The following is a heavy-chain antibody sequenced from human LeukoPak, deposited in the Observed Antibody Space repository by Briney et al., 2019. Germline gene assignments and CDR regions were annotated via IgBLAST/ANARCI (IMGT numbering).Heavy chain of an antibody. CDR1: GYTFTGYY. CDR2: INPNSGGT. J-gene: IGHJ4*02. V-gene: IGHV1-2*02. Sequence: ASVKVSCKAPGYTFTGYYVHWVRQAPGQGLEWMGWINPNSGGTNYAQKFQGRDTMTRDTSISTAYMELSRLRSDDTAVYYCARGKVIVTIDYWGQGTLVTVSS. D-gene: IGHD3-16*02. CDR3: ARGKVIVTIDY.